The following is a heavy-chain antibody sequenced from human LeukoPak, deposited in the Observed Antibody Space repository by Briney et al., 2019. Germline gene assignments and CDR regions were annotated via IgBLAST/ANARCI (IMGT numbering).Heavy chain of an antibody. D-gene: IGHD3-22*01. CDR3: VRGNYDNRGYSNAFDI. J-gene: IGHJ3*02. Sequence: SETLSLTCTVSGASISSSYWSWVRQPPGKRLEWIGFIYYNGNTNSNPSLKSRVTISVDTSKNQFSLKLTSVTAADTAVYYCVRGNYDNRGYSNAFDIWGKGAMVTVSS. V-gene: IGHV4-59*01. CDR1: GASISSSY. CDR2: IYYNGNT.